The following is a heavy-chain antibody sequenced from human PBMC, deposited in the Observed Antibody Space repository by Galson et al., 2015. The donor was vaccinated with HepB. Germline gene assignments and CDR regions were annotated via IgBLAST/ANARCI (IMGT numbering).Heavy chain of an antibody. CDR3: AKENDNGDYIQSYYLDY. D-gene: IGHD4-17*01. J-gene: IGHJ4*02. Sequence: SLRLSCAASGFTFSNYAINWVRQAPGKGLEWVSGLSGGAGNTYYADSVKGRSTISRDNSKNTVYLQMNSLRAEDTAVYYCAKENDNGDYIQSYYLDYWGQGTLVTVAS. CDR1: GFTFSNYA. V-gene: IGHV3-23*01. CDR2: LSGGAGNT.